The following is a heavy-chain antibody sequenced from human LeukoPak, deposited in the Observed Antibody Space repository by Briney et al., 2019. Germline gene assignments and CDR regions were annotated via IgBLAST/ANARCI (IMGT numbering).Heavy chain of an antibody. J-gene: IGHJ6*02. CDR1: GFPFSSYW. CDR3: ARDRYGMDV. CDR2: IKQDGSKK. V-gene: IGHV3-7*01. Sequence: GGSLRLSCVASGFPFSSYWMTWVRQAPGKGLEWVANIKQDGSKKSYVDSVKGRFTISRDNAKNSLYLQMNSLRAEDTAVYYCARDRYGMDVWGQGTTVTVSS.